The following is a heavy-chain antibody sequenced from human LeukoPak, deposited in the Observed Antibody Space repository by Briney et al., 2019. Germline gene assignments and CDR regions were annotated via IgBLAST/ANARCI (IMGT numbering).Heavy chain of an antibody. D-gene: IGHD3-9*01. CDR3: ARDQGGIGYDILTAGLGMDV. V-gene: IGHV3-53*01. Sequence: PGGSLRLSCAASGFTVSSNYMSWVRQPPGKGLEWVSVIYSGGSTYYADSVKGRFTISRDNSKNTLYLQMNSLRAEDTAVYYCARDQGGIGYDILTAGLGMDVWGQGTTVTVSS. J-gene: IGHJ6*02. CDR1: GFTVSSNY. CDR2: IYSGGST.